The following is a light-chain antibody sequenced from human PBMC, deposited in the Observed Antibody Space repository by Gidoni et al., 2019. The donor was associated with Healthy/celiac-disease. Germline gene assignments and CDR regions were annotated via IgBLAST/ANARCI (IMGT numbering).Light chain of an antibody. CDR3: QQYNNWPPLT. V-gene: IGKV3-15*01. Sequence: LSCRASQSVSSNLAWYQQKPGQAPRLLIYGASTRATGIPARFSGSGSGTEFTLTISSLQSEDFAVYYCQQYNNWPPLTFGGGTKVEIK. CDR2: GAS. CDR1: QSVSSN. J-gene: IGKJ4*01.